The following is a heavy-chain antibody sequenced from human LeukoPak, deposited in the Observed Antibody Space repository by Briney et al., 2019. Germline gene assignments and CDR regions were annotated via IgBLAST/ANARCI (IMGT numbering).Heavy chain of an antibody. CDR3: ARGLGRSMVRGVSGWFDP. CDR2: IYYSGST. V-gene: IGHV4-39*01. CDR1: GGSISSSSYY. D-gene: IGHD3-10*01. J-gene: IGHJ5*02. Sequence: PSETLSLTCTVSGGSISSSSYYWGWIRQPPGKGLEWIGSIYYSGSTFYNPSLKSRGTISVDTSKNQFSLKLSSVTAADTAVYYCARGLGRSMVRGVSGWFDPWGQGTLVTVSS.